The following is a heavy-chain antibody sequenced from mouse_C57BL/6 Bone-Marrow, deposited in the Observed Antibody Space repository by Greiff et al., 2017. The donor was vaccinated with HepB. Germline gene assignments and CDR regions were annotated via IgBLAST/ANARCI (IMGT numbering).Heavy chain of an antibody. CDR3: TDDYETYYFDY. V-gene: IGHV6-3*01. CDR1: GFTFSNYW. J-gene: IGHJ2*01. Sequence: EVKLVESGGGLVQPGGSMKLSCVASGFTFSNYWMNWVRQSPEKGLEWVAQIRLKSDNYATHYAESVKGRFTISRDDSKSSVYLQMNNLRAEDTGIYYCTDDYETYYFDYWGQGTTLTVSS. D-gene: IGHD2-4*01. CDR2: IRLKSDNYAT.